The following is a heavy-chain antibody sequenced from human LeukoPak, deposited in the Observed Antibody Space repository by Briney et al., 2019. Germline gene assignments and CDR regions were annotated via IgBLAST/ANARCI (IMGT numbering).Heavy chain of an antibody. V-gene: IGHV3-21*04. CDR2: ISSSSSYI. Sequence: SGGSLRLSCAASGFTFSSYSMNWVRQAPGKGLEWVSSISSSSSYIYYADSVKGRFTISRDNAKNSLYLQMNSLRAEDTAVYYCARVKLSHGYSYGYNPYYFDYWGQGTLVTVSS. CDR1: GFTFSSYS. CDR3: ARVKLSHGYSYGYNPYYFDY. J-gene: IGHJ4*02. D-gene: IGHD5-18*01.